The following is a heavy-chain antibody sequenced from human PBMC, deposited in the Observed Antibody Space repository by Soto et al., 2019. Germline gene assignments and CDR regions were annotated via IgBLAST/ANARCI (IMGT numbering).Heavy chain of an antibody. CDR2: LGPDGRNT. J-gene: IGHJ4*02. Sequence: GSLRLSCVASEFSFSRYAMTWVLQAAGKGLQWVAGLGPDGRNTFYGESVGGRFTISRDNSRNTLYLQMSSLRAEDTAVYFCVKQMTTWTDSFFDFWGQGIQVTVSS. CDR3: VKQMTTWTDSFFDF. CDR1: EFSFSRYA. V-gene: IGHV3-23*01. D-gene: IGHD4-17*01.